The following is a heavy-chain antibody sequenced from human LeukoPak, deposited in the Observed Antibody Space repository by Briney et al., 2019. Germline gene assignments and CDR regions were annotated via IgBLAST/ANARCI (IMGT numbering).Heavy chain of an antibody. V-gene: IGHV3-7*03. CDR3: ARVTTGGYYNC. D-gene: IGHD3-22*01. CDR1: GFTFSTYW. J-gene: IGHJ4*02. CDR2: TNPDGSDK. Sequence: PGGSLRLSCAASGFTFSTYWMSWVRQAPGKGLGWVANTNPDGSDKYYADSLKGRFTISRDNAKNSLYLQMNSLTAEDTAMYYCARVTTGGYYNCWGQGTLVTVSS.